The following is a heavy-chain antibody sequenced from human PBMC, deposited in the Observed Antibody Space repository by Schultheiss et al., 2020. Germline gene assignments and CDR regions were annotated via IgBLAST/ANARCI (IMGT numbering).Heavy chain of an antibody. CDR2: INSDGGST. Sequence: GGSLRLSCAASGFTFSSYSMNWARQAPGKGLVWVSRINSDGGSTNYADSVKGRFTISRDNSKNTLYLQMNSLKTEDTAVYYCTTVLNYDILTGYYLSPIDYWGQGTLVTVSS. CDR1: GFTFSSYS. D-gene: IGHD3-9*01. CDR3: TTVLNYDILTGYYLSPIDY. J-gene: IGHJ4*02. V-gene: IGHV3-74*01.